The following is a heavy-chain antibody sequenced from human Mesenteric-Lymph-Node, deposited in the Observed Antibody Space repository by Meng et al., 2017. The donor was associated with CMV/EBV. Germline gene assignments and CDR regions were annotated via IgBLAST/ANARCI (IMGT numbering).Heavy chain of an antibody. CDR1: GGSISRSTYY. CDR2: ISYSGNT. V-gene: IGHV4-39*01. Sequence: SETLSLTCTVSGGSISRSTYYWGWIRQSPGKGLEWIGSISYSGNTYYNPSLKSRVTISVDTSKNQFSLELTSVTAADTALYFCATTVLRFLEWDLSPHPYGMDVWGQGTTVTVSS. D-gene: IGHD3-3*01. CDR3: ATTVLRFLEWDLSPHPYGMDV. J-gene: IGHJ6*02.